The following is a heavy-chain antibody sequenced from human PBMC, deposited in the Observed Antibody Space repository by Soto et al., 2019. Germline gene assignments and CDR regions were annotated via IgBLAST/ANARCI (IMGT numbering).Heavy chain of an antibody. CDR3: ARGRIGAAF. CDR2: MSPNSGKT. V-gene: IGHV1-8*01. D-gene: IGHD2-15*01. J-gene: IGHJ4*02. Sequence: QVQLVQSGAEVKKPGASVRVTCKTSGYTFTDYDVSWVRQASGQGLEWMGWMSPNSGKTGYMEKFQGRVTMTANTSLSTAYMELNSLRSEDTAIYFCARGRIGAAFWGQGTLVTVSS. CDR1: GYTFTDYD.